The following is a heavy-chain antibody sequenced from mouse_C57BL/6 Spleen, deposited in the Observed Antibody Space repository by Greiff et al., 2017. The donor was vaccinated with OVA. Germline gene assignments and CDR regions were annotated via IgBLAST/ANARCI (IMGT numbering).Heavy chain of an antibody. CDR3: TGYFDY. Sequence: VQLQQPGAELVMPGASVKLSCKASGYTFTSYWMHWVKQRPGQGLEWIGEIDPSDSYTNYNQKFKGKAKLTAVTSASTAYMELSSLTNEDSAVYYCTGYFDYWGQGTTLTVSS. V-gene: IGHV1-69*01. CDR1: GYTFTSYW. J-gene: IGHJ2*01. CDR2: IDPSDSYT.